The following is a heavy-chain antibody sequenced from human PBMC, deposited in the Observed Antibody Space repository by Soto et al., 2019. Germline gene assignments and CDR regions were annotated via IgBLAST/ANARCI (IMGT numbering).Heavy chain of an antibody. CDR2: ISYDGSNK. V-gene: IGHV3-30-3*01. CDR1: GFTFSSYA. D-gene: IGHD2-8*01. J-gene: IGHJ6*02. Sequence: QVQLVESGGGVVQPGRSLRLSCAASGFTFSSYAMHWVRQAPGKGLEWVAVISYDGSNKYYADSVKGRFTISRDNSKNTLYLQMNSLRAEDTAVYYCARAAIVLMVYAPRSYYYGMDVWGQGTTVTVSS. CDR3: ARAAIVLMVYAPRSYYYGMDV.